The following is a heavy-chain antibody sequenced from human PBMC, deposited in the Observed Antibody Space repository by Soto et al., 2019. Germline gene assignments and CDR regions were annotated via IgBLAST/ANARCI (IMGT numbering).Heavy chain of an antibody. Sequence: SETLSLTCAVSGYSISLGYYWGWIRQPPGKGLEWIGSIYHSGNTYYNPSLKSRVSISLDTSKNHFSLELTSVTAADTAVYYCARVKLAGRGGLDYWGLGTLVTVSS. CDR1: GYSISLGYY. CDR2: IYHSGNT. CDR3: ARVKLAGRGGLDY. V-gene: IGHV4-38-2*01. D-gene: IGHD2-15*01. J-gene: IGHJ4*02.